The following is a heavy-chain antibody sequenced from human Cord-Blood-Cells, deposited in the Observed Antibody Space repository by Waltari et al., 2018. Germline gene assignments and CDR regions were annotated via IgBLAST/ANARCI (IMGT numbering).Heavy chain of an antibody. CDR1: GFTFDDYA. CDR2: ISGNSGSI. V-gene: IGHV3-9*01. D-gene: IGHD3-3*01. Sequence: EVQLVESGGGLVQPGRSLRLSCAASGFTFDDYAMHWVRQAPGKGLEWVSGISGNSGSIGYADSVKSRFTISRDDAKNSLYLQMNSLRAEYTALYYCAKARFWSGYYYLGYWGQGTLVTVSS. CDR3: AKARFWSGYYYLGY. J-gene: IGHJ4*02.